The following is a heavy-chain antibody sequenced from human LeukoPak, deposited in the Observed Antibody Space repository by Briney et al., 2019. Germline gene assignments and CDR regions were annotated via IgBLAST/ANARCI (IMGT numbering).Heavy chain of an antibody. CDR3: AREGVGYYLDQ. J-gene: IGHJ4*02. CDR2: ISYNGSNK. Sequence: GGSLRLSCAASGFTFSSYAMHWVRQAPGKGLEWVAVISYNGSNKYYADSVKGRFTISRDNAKNSLYLQMNNLRAEDTAVYYCAREGVGYYLDQWGQGTLVTVSS. V-gene: IGHV3-30-3*01. CDR1: GFTFSSYA. D-gene: IGHD2-15*01.